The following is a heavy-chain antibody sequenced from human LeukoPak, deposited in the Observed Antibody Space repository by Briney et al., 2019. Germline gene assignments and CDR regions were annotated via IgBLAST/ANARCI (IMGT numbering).Heavy chain of an antibody. J-gene: IGHJ5*02. CDR3: ASGNWNYGSVWFDP. V-gene: IGHV3-48*01. CDR2: ISSSSSTI. Sequence: GGSLRLSCAASGFTFSSYSMNWVRQAPGKGLEWVSYISSSSSTIYYADSVKGRFTISRDNAKNLLYLQMNSLRAEDTAVYYCASGNWNYGSVWFDPWGQGTLATVSS. CDR1: GFTFSSYS. D-gene: IGHD1-7*01.